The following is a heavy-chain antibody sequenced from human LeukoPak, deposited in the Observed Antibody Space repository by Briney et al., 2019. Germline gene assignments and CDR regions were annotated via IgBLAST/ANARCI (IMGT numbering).Heavy chain of an antibody. D-gene: IGHD5-12*01. CDR2: INGDGSST. J-gene: IGHJ5*02. Sequence: GGSLRLSCAASGFTFSPYWMQWVGQAPGKGLVWVSRINGDGSSTDYADSVKGRFTISRDNAKNTLYLQMNSLTAEDTAVYYCARDRGYQMVDPWGQGTLVTVSS. CDR1: GFTFSPYW. V-gene: IGHV3-74*01. CDR3: ARDRGYQMVDP.